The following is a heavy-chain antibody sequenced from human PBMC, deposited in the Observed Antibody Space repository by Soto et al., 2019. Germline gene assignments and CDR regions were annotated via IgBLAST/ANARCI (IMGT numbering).Heavy chain of an antibody. J-gene: IGHJ4*02. CDR3: ARGGHRNFDY. CDR2: IYYSGST. V-gene: IGHV4-59*01. Sequence: PSETLSLTCTVSGGSISSYYWSWLRQPPGKGLEWIGYIYYSGSTNYNPSLKSRVTISVDTSKNQFSLKLSSVTAADTAVYYCARGGHRNFDYWGQGTLVTVSS. CDR1: GGSISSYY.